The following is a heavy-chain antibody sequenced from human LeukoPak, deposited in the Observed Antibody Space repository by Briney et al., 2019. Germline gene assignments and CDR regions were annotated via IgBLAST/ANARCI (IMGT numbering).Heavy chain of an antibody. D-gene: IGHD6-13*01. CDR3: ASIMGSSWYYYYYYGMDV. Sequence: SETLSLTCTVSGGSISSSSYYWGWIRQPPGKGLEWIGSIYYSGSTYYNPSLKSRVTISVDTSKNQFSLKLSSVTAADTAVYYCASIMGSSWYYYYYYGMDVWGQGTTVTVSS. V-gene: IGHV4-39*01. CDR2: IYYSGST. J-gene: IGHJ6*02. CDR1: GGSISSSSYY.